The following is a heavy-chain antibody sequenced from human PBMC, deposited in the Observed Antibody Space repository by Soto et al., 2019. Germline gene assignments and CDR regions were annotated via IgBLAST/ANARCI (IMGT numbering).Heavy chain of an antibody. V-gene: IGHV4-39*01. CDR2: IYYSGST. J-gene: IGHJ4*02. CDR1: GGSISSSSYY. CDR3: ASSYGDYVSY. D-gene: IGHD4-17*01. Sequence: QLQLQESGPGLVKPSETLSLTCTVSGGSISSSSYYWGWIRQPSGKGLEWIGSIYYSGSTYYNPSLKSRFTISVDTSKNQFSLKLSSVPAADTAVYYCASSYGDYVSYWGQGTLVTVSS.